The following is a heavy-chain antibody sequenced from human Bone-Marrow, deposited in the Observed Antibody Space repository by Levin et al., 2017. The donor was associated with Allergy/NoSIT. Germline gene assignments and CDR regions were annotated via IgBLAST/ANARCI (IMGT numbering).Heavy chain of an antibody. J-gene: IGHJ4*02. Sequence: SETLSLTCTVSGASVSSSNYHWGWIRQPPGKGLEWIGSIHHSGSTYYNPSLKSRVTISVDTSRNQFSLSLSSATAADTAVYYCARDFIGVPGNFDYWGQGTLVTVSS. CDR3: ARDFIGVPGNFDY. CDR2: IHHSGST. D-gene: IGHD6-19*01. V-gene: IGHV4-39*02. CDR1: GASVSSSNYH.